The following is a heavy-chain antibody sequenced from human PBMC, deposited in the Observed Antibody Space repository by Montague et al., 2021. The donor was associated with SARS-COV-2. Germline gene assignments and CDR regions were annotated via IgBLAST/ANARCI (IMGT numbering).Heavy chain of an antibody. CDR2: ISSSSSYI. CDR3: ARSYSSSWYFGIGMGV. V-gene: IGHV3-21*01. Sequence: SLRLSCAASGFTFSSYAMNWVRQAPGKGLEWVSSISSSSSYIYYADSVKGRFTISRDNAKNSLYLQMNSLRAEDTAVYYCARSYSSSWYFGIGMGVWGQGTTVTASS. D-gene: IGHD6-13*01. J-gene: IGHJ6*02. CDR1: GFTFSSYA.